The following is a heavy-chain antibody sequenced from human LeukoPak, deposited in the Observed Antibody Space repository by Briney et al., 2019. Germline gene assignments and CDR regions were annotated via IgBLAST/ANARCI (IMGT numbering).Heavy chain of an antibody. CDR1: GGPISSSSYY. J-gene: IGHJ4*02. Sequence: PSETLSLTCSVSGGPISSSSYYWGWIRQPPGKGLEWIGSIYYSGSTYHNPSLKSRVTMSVDTSKNQFSLTLTSVTAADTAIYYCARLDYSSSYYDSWGQGTLVTVSS. CDR2: IYYSGST. CDR3: ARLDYSSSYYDS. V-gene: IGHV4-39*01. D-gene: IGHD6-13*01.